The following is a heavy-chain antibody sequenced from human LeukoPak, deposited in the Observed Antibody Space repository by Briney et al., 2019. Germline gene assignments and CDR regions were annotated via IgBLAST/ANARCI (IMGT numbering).Heavy chain of an antibody. J-gene: IGHJ6*03. CDR1: GASLSTSPYY. CDR3: ARHEGSSSWYYYYYYMDV. CDR2: IYYTGST. Sequence: SETLSLTCSVSGASLSTSPYYWGWIRQPPGKGLEWIGNIYYTGSTYYNVSLNSRVTISIDTSKNLFSLRLNSMTAADTAVYYCARHEGSSSWYYYYYYMDVWGKGTTVTISS. V-gene: IGHV4-39*01. D-gene: IGHD6-13*01.